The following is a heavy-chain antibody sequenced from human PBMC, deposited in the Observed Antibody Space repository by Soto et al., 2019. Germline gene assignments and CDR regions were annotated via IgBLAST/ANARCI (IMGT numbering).Heavy chain of an antibody. CDR1: GFTFSSYG. J-gene: IGHJ5*02. CDR3: AKRHHGPFDP. CDR2: ISYDGSNK. V-gene: IGHV3-30*18. Sequence: LRLSCAASGFTFSSYGMHWVRQAPGKGLEWVAVISYDGSNKYYADSVKGRFTISRDNSKNTLYLQMNSLRAEDTAVYYCAKRHHGPFDPWGQGTLVTVSS.